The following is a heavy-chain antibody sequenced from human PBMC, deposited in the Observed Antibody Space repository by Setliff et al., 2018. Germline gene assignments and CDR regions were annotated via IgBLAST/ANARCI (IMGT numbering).Heavy chain of an antibody. CDR2: IRSKTDGGAT. V-gene: IGHV3-15*01. CDR3: TTGTNYFGSGSTSHLFYMDV. Sequence: ETLSLSCAASGFSFNDAWMNWVRQAPGKGLEWVGHIRSKTDGGATSYAAPVQGRFTISRDDSTNTLYLHMNSLTTEDTGVYYCTTGTNYFGSGSTSHLFYMDVWGKGTMVTVS. J-gene: IGHJ6*03. D-gene: IGHD3-10*01. CDR1: GFSFNDAW.